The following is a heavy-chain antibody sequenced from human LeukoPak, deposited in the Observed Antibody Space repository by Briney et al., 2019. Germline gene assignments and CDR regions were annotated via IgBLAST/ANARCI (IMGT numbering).Heavy chain of an antibody. D-gene: IGHD2-2*01. CDR2: ISGSGDST. V-gene: IGHV3-23*01. J-gene: IGHJ5*02. CDR1: GFTFSNYA. CDR3: ARLSSPAAGFDP. Sequence: GGSLRLSCAASGFTFSNYAMRWVRQAPGKGLEWVSGISGSGDSTYYADSVKGRFTISRDNSKNTLYLQMNSLRAEDTAVYYCARLSSPAAGFDPWGQGTLVTVSS.